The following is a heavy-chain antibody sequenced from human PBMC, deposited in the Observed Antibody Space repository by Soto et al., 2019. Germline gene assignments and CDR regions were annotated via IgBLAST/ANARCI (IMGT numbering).Heavy chain of an antibody. CDR3: AGWAVGIMIFGVPKDY. V-gene: IGHV4-34*01. Sequence: SETLSLPCFVYGWSFSGHFWSWIRQPPGKGLEWIGEINHSGSANYNPSLKSRVTISVDTSKNQFSLKLTSVTAADTAVYYCAGWAVGIMIFGVPKDYWSQGTQVTVSS. CDR1: GWSFSGHF. D-gene: IGHD3-3*01. CDR2: INHSGSA. J-gene: IGHJ4*02.